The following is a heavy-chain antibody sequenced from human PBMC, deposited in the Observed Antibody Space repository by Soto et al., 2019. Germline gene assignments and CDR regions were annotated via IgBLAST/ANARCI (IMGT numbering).Heavy chain of an antibody. CDR3: ARDSGFWSGYYPDSYYGMDV. J-gene: IGHJ6*02. CDR2: IIPIFGTA. CDR1: GGTFSSYA. D-gene: IGHD3-3*01. Sequence: SVKVSCKASGGTFSSYAISWVRQAPGQGLEWMGGIIPIFGTANYAQKFQGRVTITADESTSTAYMELSSLRSEDTAVYYCARDSGFWSGYYPDSYYGMDVWGQGPKVTVSS. V-gene: IGHV1-69*13.